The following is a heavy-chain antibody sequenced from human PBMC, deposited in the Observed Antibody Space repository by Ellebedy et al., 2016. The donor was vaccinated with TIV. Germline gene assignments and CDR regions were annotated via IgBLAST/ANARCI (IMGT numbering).Heavy chain of an antibody. CDR1: GFTFSSYS. CDR3: ARDGDGYNSWFDY. D-gene: IGHD5-24*01. CDR2: ISSSSSTI. V-gene: IGHV3-48*04. Sequence: GGSLRLSXAASGFTFSSYSMNWVRQAPGKGLEWVSYISSSSSTIYYADSVKGRFTISRDNAKNSLYLQMNSLRAEDTAVYYCARDGDGYNSWFDYWGQGTLVTVSS. J-gene: IGHJ4*02.